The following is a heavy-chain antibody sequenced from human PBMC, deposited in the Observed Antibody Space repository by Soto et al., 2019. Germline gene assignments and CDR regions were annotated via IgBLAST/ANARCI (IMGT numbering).Heavy chain of an antibody. CDR1: GYTFTGYG. CDR2: ISAYNGNT. Sequence: ASVKVSWKTSGYTFTGYGISWVRQAPGQGLEWMGWISAYNGNTNYAQKLQGRVTMTTDTSTSTAYMELRSLRSDDTAVYYCASSIAAAASLNPWGQGTLVTVSS. J-gene: IGHJ5*02. V-gene: IGHV1-18*04. CDR3: ASSIAAAASLNP. D-gene: IGHD6-13*01.